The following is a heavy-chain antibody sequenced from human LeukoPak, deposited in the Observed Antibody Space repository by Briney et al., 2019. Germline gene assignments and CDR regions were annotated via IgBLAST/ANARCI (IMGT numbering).Heavy chain of an antibody. J-gene: IGHJ4*02. CDR3: AREGAYYYDSSGSYYFDY. CDR1: GFTFSSYG. Sequence: PGRSLRLSCAASGFTFSSYGMHWVRQAPGKGLEWVAVIWYDGSNKYYADSVRGRFTISRDNSKNTLYLQMNSLRAEDTAVYYCAREGAYYYDSSGSYYFDYWGQGTLVTVSS. D-gene: IGHD3-22*01. V-gene: IGHV3-33*01. CDR2: IWYDGSNK.